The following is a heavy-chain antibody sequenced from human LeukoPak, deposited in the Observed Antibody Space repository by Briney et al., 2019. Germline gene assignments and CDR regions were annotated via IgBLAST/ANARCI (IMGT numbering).Heavy chain of an antibody. D-gene: IGHD6-13*01. J-gene: IGHJ4*02. CDR2: ISWNSGSI. CDR3: ARGGSSSWYDDY. Sequence: GGSLRLSCAASGFTFDDYAMHWVRRAPGKGLEWVSGISWNSGSIGYADSVKGRFTISRDNSKNTLYLQMNSLRAEDTAVYYCARGGSSSWYDDYWGQGTLVTVSS. CDR1: GFTFDDYA. V-gene: IGHV3-9*01.